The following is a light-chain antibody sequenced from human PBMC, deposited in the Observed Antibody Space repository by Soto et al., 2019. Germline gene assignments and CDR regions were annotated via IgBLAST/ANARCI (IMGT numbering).Light chain of an antibody. J-gene: IGKJ1*01. Sequence: IVMTQSPSTLSVSPGERATLSCRASQSVSSNLAWYQQKPGQAPRLLIYGASTRATGIPDRFSASGSGAEFTLTISSLQSADFAVYYCQQYRTWPSGTFGQGTKVDIK. V-gene: IGKV3-15*01. CDR3: QQYRTWPSGT. CDR1: QSVSSN. CDR2: GAS.